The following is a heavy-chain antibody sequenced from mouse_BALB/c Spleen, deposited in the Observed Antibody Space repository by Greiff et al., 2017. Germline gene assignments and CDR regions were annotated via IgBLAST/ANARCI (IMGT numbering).Heavy chain of an antibody. D-gene: IGHD2-14*01. V-gene: IGHV1-63*02. CDR3: ARWVREGSWFAY. Sequence: SGAELVRPGTSVKISCKASGYTFTNYWLGWVKQRPGHGLEWIGDIYPGGGYTNYNEKFKSKATLTADTSSSTAYMQLSSLTSEDSAVYFCARWVREGSWFAYWGQGTLVTVSA. CDR1: GYTFTNYW. CDR2: IYPGGGYT. J-gene: IGHJ3*01.